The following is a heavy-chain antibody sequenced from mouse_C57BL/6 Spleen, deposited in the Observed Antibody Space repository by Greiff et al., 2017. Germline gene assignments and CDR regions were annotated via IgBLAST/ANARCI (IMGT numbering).Heavy chain of an antibody. D-gene: IGHD2-4*01. CDR3: AKNYDYDRENYAMDY. CDR1: GYSFTDYN. V-gene: IGHV1-39*01. CDR2: INPNYGTT. Sequence: EVKLQESGPELVKPGASVKISCKASGYSFTDYNMNWVKQSNGKSLEWIGVINPNYGTTSYNQKFKGKATLTVDQSSSTAYMQLNSLTSEDSAVYYCAKNYDYDRENYAMDYWGQGTSVTVSS. J-gene: IGHJ4*01.